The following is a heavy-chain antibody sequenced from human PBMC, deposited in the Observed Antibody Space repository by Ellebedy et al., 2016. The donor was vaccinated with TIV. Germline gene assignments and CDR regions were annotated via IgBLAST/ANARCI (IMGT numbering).Heavy chain of an antibody. Sequence: GESLKISCAASGFTFSSYGMHWVRQAPGKGLEWVAVISYDGSNKYYADSVKGRFTISRDNSKNTLYLQMNSLRAEDTAVYYCAKVPSMGYSSGWWVDYWGQGTLVTVSS. D-gene: IGHD6-19*01. CDR1: GFTFSSYG. CDR2: ISYDGSNK. CDR3: AKVPSMGYSSGWWVDY. V-gene: IGHV3-30*18. J-gene: IGHJ4*02.